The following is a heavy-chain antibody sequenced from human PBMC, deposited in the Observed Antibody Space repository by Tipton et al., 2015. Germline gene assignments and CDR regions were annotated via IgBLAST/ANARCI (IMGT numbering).Heavy chain of an antibody. Sequence: SLRLSCTASGFTFSSYSLNWVRQAPGKGLEWVSYISSSSRTIDYADSVKGRFTISRDNAKNSLYLQMNSLRAEDTAVYYCARGGIFSNNWYPFDYWGQGTLVTVSS. CDR1: GFTFSSYS. D-gene: IGHD6-13*01. J-gene: IGHJ4*02. V-gene: IGHV3-48*04. CDR2: ISSSSRTI. CDR3: ARGGIFSNNWYPFDY.